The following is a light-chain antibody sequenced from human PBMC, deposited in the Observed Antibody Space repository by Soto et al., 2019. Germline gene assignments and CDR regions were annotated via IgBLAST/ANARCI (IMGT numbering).Light chain of an antibody. Sequence: EIMLTQSPATLSVSPGERATLSFRASQSVSSSYVAWYQQKPGQAPRLLIYGASSRATGIPDRFSGSGSGTDFTLTISRLEPEDFAVYYCQQYGSSPRTFGQGTKVDIK. CDR2: GAS. CDR3: QQYGSSPRT. CDR1: QSVSSSY. V-gene: IGKV3-20*01. J-gene: IGKJ1*01.